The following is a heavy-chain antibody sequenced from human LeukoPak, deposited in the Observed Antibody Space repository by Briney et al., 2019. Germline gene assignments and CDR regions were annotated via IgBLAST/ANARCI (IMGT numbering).Heavy chain of an antibody. D-gene: IGHD1-14*01. CDR3: ARGGVNPVDH. Sequence: GGSLRLSCAASGFTFSSYVMSWVRQAPGKGLVWVSDMNEYSTTIRYADSVKGRFTISRDDAKSILYLQMNNLRAEDTAMYFCARGGVNPVDHWGQGTLVTVSS. CDR2: MNEYSTTI. V-gene: IGHV3-74*01. J-gene: IGHJ4*02. CDR1: GFTFSSYV.